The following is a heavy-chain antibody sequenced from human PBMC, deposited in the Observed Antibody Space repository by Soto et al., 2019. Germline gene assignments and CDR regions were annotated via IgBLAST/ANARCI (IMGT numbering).Heavy chain of an antibody. D-gene: IGHD3-10*01. CDR1: GITFSTYA. CDR3: AKLGVETGIDQ. Sequence: EVQLLESGGGLVQPGGSLRLSCAASGITFSTYAMSWVRQAPGKGLEWVSGISRSSGSTYYADSVKGRFTISRDNSKSTLYLQMNSLRVEDTAVYHCAKLGVETGIDQWGQGTLVTVSS. J-gene: IGHJ4*02. CDR2: ISRSSGST. V-gene: IGHV3-23*01.